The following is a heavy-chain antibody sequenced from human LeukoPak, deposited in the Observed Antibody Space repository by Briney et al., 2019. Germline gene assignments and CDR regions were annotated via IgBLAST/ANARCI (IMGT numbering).Heavy chain of an antibody. CDR2: VSGIDGGT. D-gene: IGHD4-17*01. CDR1: GFTLSSYA. J-gene: IGHJ4*02. CDR3: AKDRDGDYYFDY. Sequence: GGSLRLSCAVSGFTLSSYAMSWVRQAPGKGLEWVSGVSGIDGGTHYADSVKGRFTISRDSSKNTLFLQMNSLRTEDTAVYHCAKDRDGDYYFDYWGQGTLVTVSS. V-gene: IGHV3-23*01.